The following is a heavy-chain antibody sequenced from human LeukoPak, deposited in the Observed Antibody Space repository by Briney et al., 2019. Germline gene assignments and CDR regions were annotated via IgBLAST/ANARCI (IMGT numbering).Heavy chain of an antibody. CDR2: IYHSGST. CDR1: GYSITSGYY. J-gene: IGHJ4*02. V-gene: IGHV4-38-2*02. D-gene: IGHD4-23*01. Sequence: SKTLSLTCTVSGYSITSGYYWGWIRQPPGKGLEWIGSIYHSGSTHYNPSLNSRVTMSVDTSKNQVSLKLSSVTAADTAVYYCARRVTLDYWGQGTLVTVSS. CDR3: ARRVTLDY.